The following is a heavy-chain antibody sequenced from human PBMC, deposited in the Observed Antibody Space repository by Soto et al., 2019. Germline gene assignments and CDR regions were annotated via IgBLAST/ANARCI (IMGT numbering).Heavy chain of an antibody. J-gene: IGHJ5*02. Sequence: QVQLQQSGPGLVKPSETLSLTCTVSGISIDNYYCSWIRQSAGKGLEGIGRIYSSGTTNYNPSLKSRVTMSVDMSKSQFSLHVRSVTAADTAVYYCVRDVGGSGWFAPWGPGTLVTVSS. CDR3: VRDVGGSGWFAP. CDR2: IYSSGTT. CDR1: GISIDNYY. V-gene: IGHV4-4*07.